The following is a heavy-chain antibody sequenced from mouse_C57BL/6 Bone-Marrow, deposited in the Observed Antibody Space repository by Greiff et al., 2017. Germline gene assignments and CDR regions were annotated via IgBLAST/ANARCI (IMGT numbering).Heavy chain of an antibody. CDR2: ILTGSGST. D-gene: IGHD2-1*01. CDR1: GYTFTGYW. V-gene: IGHV1-9*01. J-gene: IGHJ3*01. Sequence: VQLQQSGAELMKPGASVKLSCKATGYTFTGYWIEWVKQRPGHGLEWIGEILTGSGSTNYNEKFKGKATFTADTSSNTAYMQLSSLTTEDSAIYYCARPKGNYPWFAYWGQGTLVTVSA. CDR3: ARPKGNYPWFAY.